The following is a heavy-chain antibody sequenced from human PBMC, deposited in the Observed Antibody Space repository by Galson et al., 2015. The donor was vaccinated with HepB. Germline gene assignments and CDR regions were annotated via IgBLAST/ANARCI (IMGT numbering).Heavy chain of an antibody. CDR2: IKEDGSDK. Sequence: SLRLSCAASGFTFSSYWMNWVRQAPGKGLEWVANIKEDGSDKYYVDSVKGRFTVSRDNAKNSLYLQMNSLRAEDTAVYYCARHYFSAWPDTPLDYWGQGTLVTVSS. J-gene: IGHJ4*02. CDR1: GFTFSSYW. V-gene: IGHV3-7*03. CDR3: ARHYFSAWPDTPLDY. D-gene: IGHD6-19*01.